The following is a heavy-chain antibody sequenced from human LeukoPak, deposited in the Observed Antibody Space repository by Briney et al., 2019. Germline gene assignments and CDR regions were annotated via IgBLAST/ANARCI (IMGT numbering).Heavy chain of an antibody. D-gene: IGHD1-26*01. CDR1: GFTFSSYA. J-gene: IGHJ4*02. CDR3: ARVQYSGSYYDY. CDR2: ISGSGGST. Sequence: PGGSLRLSCAASGFTFSSYAMSWVRQAPGKGLEWVSAISGSGGSTYYADSVKGRFTISRDNSKNTLYLQMNSLRAEDMAVYYCARVQYSGSYYDYWGQGTLVTVSS. V-gene: IGHV3-23*01.